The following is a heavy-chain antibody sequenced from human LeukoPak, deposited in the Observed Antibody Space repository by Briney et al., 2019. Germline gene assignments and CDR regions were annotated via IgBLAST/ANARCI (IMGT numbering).Heavy chain of an antibody. J-gene: IGHJ4*02. Sequence: QPGGSLRLSCAASGFTVGSYCMSWVRQAPGKGLECVSVIYSGGSTYYADFVKGRFTISRDNSDNTLYLQMNSLRAEDTAVYYCARDGVSAAGTGPSFEHWGRGTLVTVSS. CDR1: GFTVGSYC. CDR3: ARDGVSAAGTGPSFEH. V-gene: IGHV3-66*01. D-gene: IGHD6-13*01. CDR2: IYSGGST.